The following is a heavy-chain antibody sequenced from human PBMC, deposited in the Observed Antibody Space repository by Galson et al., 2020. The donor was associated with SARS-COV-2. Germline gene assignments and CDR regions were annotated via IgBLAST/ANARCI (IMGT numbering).Heavy chain of an antibody. CDR1: GFTFSNYA. CDR2: IWYDGRNK. J-gene: IGHJ4*02. Sequence: GGSLRLSCAASGFTFSNYAMHWVRQAPGKGLEWVAVIWYDGRNKSYADPVNARFTISRDNSKNTLYLQMNSLKVEDTAVYYCARELKEAATDYWGQGTLVTVSS. D-gene: IGHD6-13*01. CDR3: ARELKEAATDY. V-gene: IGHV3-33*01.